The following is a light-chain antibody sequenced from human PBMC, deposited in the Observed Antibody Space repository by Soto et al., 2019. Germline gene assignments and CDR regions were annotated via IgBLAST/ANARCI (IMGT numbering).Light chain of an antibody. J-gene: IGLJ3*02. Sequence: QSVLTQPRSVSASPGQSVTISCTGTSSNVGGYNYVSWYQQNPGKAPKLMIYDASKRPPGVPDRFSGSKSGNAAFLTISGLQVEYEADYYCCSYAASYTLLFGGGTKLTVL. CDR3: CSYAASYTLL. CDR2: DAS. CDR1: SSNVGGYNY. V-gene: IGLV2-11*01.